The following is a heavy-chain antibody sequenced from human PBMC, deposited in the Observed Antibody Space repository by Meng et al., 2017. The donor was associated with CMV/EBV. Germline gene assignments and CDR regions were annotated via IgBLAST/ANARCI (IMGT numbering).Heavy chain of an antibody. CDR2: INPNSGGT. J-gene: IGHJ4*02. CDR3: ARDLKRWRITIFPY. V-gene: IGHV1-2*02. CDR1: GYTFTGYY. D-gene: IGHD3-3*01. Sequence: ASVKVSCKASGYTFTGYYMHWVRQAPGQGLEWMGWINPNSGGTNYAQKFQGRVTMTRDTSISTAYMELSRLSSDDTAVYYCARDLKRWRITIFPYWGQGTLVTVSS.